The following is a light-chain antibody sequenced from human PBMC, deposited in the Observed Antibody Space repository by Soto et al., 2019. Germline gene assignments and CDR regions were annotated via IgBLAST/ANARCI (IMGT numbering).Light chain of an antibody. CDR2: AAS. CDR3: QQSFSSPPWT. Sequence: AIRMTQSPSSLSASTGDRVTITCRASQGISSYLAWYQQKPGKAPNLLIYAASSLHSGVPSRFSGSGSGTDFTLTISSLQPEDFATYYCQQSFSSPPWTFGQGTKVEIK. CDR1: QGISSY. J-gene: IGKJ1*01. V-gene: IGKV1-8*01.